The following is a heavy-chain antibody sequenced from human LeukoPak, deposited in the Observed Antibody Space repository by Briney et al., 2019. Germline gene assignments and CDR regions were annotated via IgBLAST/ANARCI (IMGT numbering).Heavy chain of an antibody. CDR2: IIPIFGIA. J-gene: IGHJ4*02. D-gene: IGHD6-19*01. V-gene: IGHV1-69*04. Sequence: GASVKVSCKASGGTFSSYAISWVRQAPGQGLEWMGRIIPIFGIANYAQKFQGRVTITADKSTSTAYTELSSLRSEDTAVYYCARVSKAVAGYFDYWGQGTLVTVSS. CDR1: GGTFSSYA. CDR3: ARVSKAVAGYFDY.